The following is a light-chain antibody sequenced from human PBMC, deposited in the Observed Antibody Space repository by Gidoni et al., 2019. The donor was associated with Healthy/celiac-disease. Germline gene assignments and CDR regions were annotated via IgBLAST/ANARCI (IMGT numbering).Light chain of an antibody. CDR2: DAS. V-gene: IGKV1-33*01. Sequence: DIQMTQSQSSLSASVGDRVTITCQASQDISNYLNWYQQTPGKAPKLLIYDASNLETGVPSRFSGRGSGTDFTFTISSLQPEDIATYYCQQYDNLPPYTFGQGTKLEIK. J-gene: IGKJ2*01. CDR3: QQYDNLPPYT. CDR1: QDISNY.